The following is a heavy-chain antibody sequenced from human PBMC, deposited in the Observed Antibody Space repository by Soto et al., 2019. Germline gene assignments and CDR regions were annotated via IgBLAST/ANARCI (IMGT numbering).Heavy chain of an antibody. J-gene: IGHJ3*02. D-gene: IGHD2-21*01. Sequence: PSETLSLTCTFSGGSISSGGYYWSWIRQHPGKGLEWIGYIYYSGSTYYNPSLKSRVTISVDTSTNQLSLKLSSVTAADTAVYYWEREPGVAAAFCGPHAFDIWGQGTMVTVSS. CDR3: EREPGVAAAFCGPHAFDI. CDR1: GGSISSGGYY. CDR2: IYYSGST. V-gene: IGHV4-31*03.